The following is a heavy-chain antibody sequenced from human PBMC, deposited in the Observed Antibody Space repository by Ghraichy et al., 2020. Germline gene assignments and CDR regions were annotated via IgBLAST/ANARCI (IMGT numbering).Heavy chain of an antibody. CDR2: ISGSGGST. Sequence: GGSLRLSCAASGFTFSSYAMSWVRQAPGKGLEWVSAISGSGGSTYYADSVKGRFTISRDNSKNTLYLQMNSLRAEDTAVYYCAKFGEWYYYDSSGYSQSSESQNAFDIWGQGTMVTVSS. V-gene: IGHV3-23*01. J-gene: IGHJ3*02. CDR1: GFTFSSYA. D-gene: IGHD3-22*01. CDR3: AKFGEWYYYDSSGYSQSSESQNAFDI.